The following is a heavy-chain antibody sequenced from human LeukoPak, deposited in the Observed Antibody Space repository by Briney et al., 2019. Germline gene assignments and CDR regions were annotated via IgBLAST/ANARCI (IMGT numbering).Heavy chain of an antibody. J-gene: IGHJ4*02. CDR3: AREHGGEGSLLEDY. CDR2: FDPEDGET. V-gene: IGHV1-24*01. D-gene: IGHD2-21*01. CDR1: GYTLTELS. Sequence: ASVKVSCKVSGYTLTELSMHWVRQAPGKGLEWMGGFDPEDGETIYAQKFQGRVTMTEDTSTDTAYMELSSLRSEDTAVHYCAREHGGEGSLLEDYWGQGTLVTVSS.